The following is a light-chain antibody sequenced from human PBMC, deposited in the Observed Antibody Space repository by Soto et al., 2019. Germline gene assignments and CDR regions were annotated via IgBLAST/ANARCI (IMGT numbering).Light chain of an antibody. CDR2: TAG. V-gene: IGLV1-44*01. Sequence: QAVVTQPLSASASPGQRVTISCSGGSSNIGSNTVAWYQHLPGMAPPRLIFTAGQRPSGVPGRFSGSKSGTSASLAISGLQSEDEGDYYCSAWDNSLNGYVFGPGTKLTVL. CDR1: SSNIGSNT. J-gene: IGLJ1*01. CDR3: SAWDNSLNGYV.